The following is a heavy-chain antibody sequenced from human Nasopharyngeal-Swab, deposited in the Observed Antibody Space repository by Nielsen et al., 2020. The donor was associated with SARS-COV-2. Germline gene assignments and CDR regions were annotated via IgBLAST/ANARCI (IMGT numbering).Heavy chain of an antibody. D-gene: IGHD5/OR15-5a*01. Sequence: GESLKISCAASGFTLSSNGMHWVRQAPGKGLEWVAYISSSSSTSYYADSVKGRFTISRDNAENSLYLQMNSLRDEDTAVYYCARDVALVSAALDYWGQGTLATVSS. J-gene: IGHJ4*02. CDR3: ARDVALVSAALDY. V-gene: IGHV3-48*02. CDR1: GFTLSSNG. CDR2: ISSSSSTS.